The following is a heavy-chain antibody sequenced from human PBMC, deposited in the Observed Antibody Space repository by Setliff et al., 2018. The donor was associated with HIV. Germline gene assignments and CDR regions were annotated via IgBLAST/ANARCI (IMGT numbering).Heavy chain of an antibody. CDR1: GYTFTSYD. CDR3: ARAHFLVAMTRNWFDP. J-gene: IGHJ5*02. V-gene: IGHV1-8*01. D-gene: IGHD5-12*01. CDR2: MNPNSGNT. Sequence: ASVKVSCKASGYTFTSYDINWVRQATGQGLEWMGWMNPNSGNTGYLKKFQGRVTMTTDTSTNTAHMELIRPRFDDTAVYYCARAHFLVAMTRNWFDPWGQGTLVTVSS.